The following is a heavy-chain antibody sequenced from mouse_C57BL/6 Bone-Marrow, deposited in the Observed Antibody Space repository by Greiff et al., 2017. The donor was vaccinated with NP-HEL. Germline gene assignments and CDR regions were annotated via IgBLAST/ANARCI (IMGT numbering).Heavy chain of an antibody. V-gene: IGHV1-81*01. CDR3: ARGDYYSNLYYAMDD. CDR1: GYTFTSYG. CDR2: IYPRSGNT. J-gene: IGHJ4*01. D-gene: IGHD2-5*01. Sequence: VQLVESGAELARPGASVKLSCKASGYTFTSYGISWVKQRTGQGLEWIGEIYPRSGNTYYNEKFKGKATLTADKSSSTAYMELRSLTSEDSAVYFCARGDYYSNLYYAMDDWGQGTSVTVSS.